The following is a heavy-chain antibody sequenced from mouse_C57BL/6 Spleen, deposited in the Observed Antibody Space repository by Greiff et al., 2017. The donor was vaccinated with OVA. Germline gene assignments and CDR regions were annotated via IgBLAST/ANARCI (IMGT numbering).Heavy chain of an antibody. CDR1: GYTFTSYW. V-gene: IGHV1-64*01. J-gene: IGHJ3*01. D-gene: IGHD1-1*01. Sequence: QVQLQQSGAELVKPGASVKLSCKASGYTFTSYWMHWVKQRPGQGLEWIGMIHPNSGSTNYNEKFKSKATLTVDKSSSTAYMQLSSLTSEDSAVYYCARGGSSYDGGFAYWGQGTLVTVSA. CDR3: ARGGSSYDGGFAY. CDR2: IHPNSGST.